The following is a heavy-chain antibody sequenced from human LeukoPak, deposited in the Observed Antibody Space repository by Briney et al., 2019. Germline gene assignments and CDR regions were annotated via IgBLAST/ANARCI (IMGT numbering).Heavy chain of an antibody. V-gene: IGHV1-18*01. Sequence: ASVTLSCKASGYTFTIYGIGWVRQAPGQGLEWMGYISPYNGNADYAQNFQGRVSMTTDTSTTTAYMELRSLTSDDTAVYYCAREGSQAREHWGQGTLVTVSS. CDR1: GYTFTIYG. CDR3: AREGSQAREH. J-gene: IGHJ4*02. CDR2: ISPYNGNA. D-gene: IGHD3-10*01.